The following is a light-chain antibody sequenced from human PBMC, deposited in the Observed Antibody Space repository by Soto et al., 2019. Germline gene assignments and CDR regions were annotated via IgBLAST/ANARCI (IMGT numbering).Light chain of an antibody. Sequence: DIQMTQSPSSLSTSVGDRVTITCRASQGIRKDLGWYQQKPGKAPKRLIYAASSLQSGVPSRFSGSGSGTEFTLTISSLQPEDFATYYCLQHNSYPLTFGGGTKVEIK. CDR1: QGIRKD. V-gene: IGKV1-17*01. CDR2: AAS. CDR3: LQHNSYPLT. J-gene: IGKJ4*01.